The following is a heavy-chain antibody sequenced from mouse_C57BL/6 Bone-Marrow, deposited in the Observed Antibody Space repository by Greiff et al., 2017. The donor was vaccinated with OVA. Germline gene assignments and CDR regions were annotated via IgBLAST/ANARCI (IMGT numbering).Heavy chain of an antibody. CDR3: ARDYYGSLSWFAY. J-gene: IGHJ3*01. CDR2: IYPRSGNT. CDR1: GYTFTSSG. Sequence: QVQLQQSGAELARPGASVTLSCKASGYTFTSSGISWVKQRTGQGLEWIGEIYPRSGNTYYNEKFKGQATLTANKSSSTGYMELRSLTSEDSGVYFCARDYYGSLSWFAYWGQGTLVTVSA. V-gene: IGHV1-81*01. D-gene: IGHD1-1*01.